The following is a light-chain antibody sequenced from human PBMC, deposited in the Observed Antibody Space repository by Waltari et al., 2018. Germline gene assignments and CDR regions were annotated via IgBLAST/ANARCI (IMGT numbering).Light chain of an antibody. CDR3: QNYVRLPAT. J-gene: IGKJ1*01. V-gene: IGKV3-20*01. CDR2: YAS. Sequence: EIVLTQSPGTTPLSPGERATLSCRASKRVIRSLSWYQQKPGQAPRLLIYYASSRATGIPDRFSGSGSGTDFSLTISRLEPEDFAVYYCQNYVRLPATFGQGTKVEIK. CDR1: KRVIRS.